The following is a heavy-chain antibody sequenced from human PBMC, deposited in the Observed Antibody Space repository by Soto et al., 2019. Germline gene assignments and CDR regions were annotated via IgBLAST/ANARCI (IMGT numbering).Heavy chain of an antibody. V-gene: IGHV3-23*01. D-gene: IGHD3-9*01. CDR3: VKDRDPDGIWTFDS. J-gene: IGHJ5*01. CDR2: IIGGDGDK. Sequence: EHGGQLVQPGESLRLSCAASGFTFRTFTMNWVRQAPGKGLEWVSGIIGGDGDKFYSDSVKGRFTISRDNSKDMLFLQMSSLRVDDTAVYYCVKDRDPDGIWTFDSWGQGTLVTVSS. CDR1: GFTFRTFT.